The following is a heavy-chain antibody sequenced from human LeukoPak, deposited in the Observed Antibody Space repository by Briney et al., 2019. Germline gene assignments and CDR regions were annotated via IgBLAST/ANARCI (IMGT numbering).Heavy chain of an antibody. CDR1: GGTFSSYA. Sequence: SVKVSCKASGGTFSSYAISWVRQAPGQGLEWMGGIIPIFGAANYAQKFQGRVTITTDESTSTAYKELSSLRSEDTAVYYCARVRYYDSSGYQRREGVYYYYYMDVWGKGTTVTVSS. J-gene: IGHJ6*03. CDR3: ARVRYYDSSGYQRREGVYYYYYMDV. V-gene: IGHV1-69*05. D-gene: IGHD3-22*01. CDR2: IIPIFGAA.